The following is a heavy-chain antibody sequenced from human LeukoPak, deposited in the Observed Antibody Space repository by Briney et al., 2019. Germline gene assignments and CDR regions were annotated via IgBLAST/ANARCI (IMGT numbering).Heavy chain of an antibody. D-gene: IGHD2-15*01. Sequence: GGSLRLSCAASGFTFTDDYMDWARQAPGKGLEWVGRVRNKANSYTTEYAASVKGRFTVSRDDSKNSIYLQMNSLKIDDTAVYYCARAGVAATLDYWGQGTLVTVSS. V-gene: IGHV3-72*01. J-gene: IGHJ4*02. CDR1: GFTFTDDY. CDR2: VRNKANSYTT. CDR3: ARAGVAATLDY.